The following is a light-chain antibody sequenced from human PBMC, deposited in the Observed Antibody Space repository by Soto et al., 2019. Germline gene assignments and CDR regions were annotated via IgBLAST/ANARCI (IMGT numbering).Light chain of an antibody. CDR3: QQYYSTPLT. CDR2: WAS. V-gene: IGKV4-1*01. J-gene: IGKJ4*01. Sequence: DIQMTQYPSTLSASVGDRVTITCRATQTISNWLAWYQQKPGQPPKLLIYWASTRESGVPDRFSGSGSGTDFTLTISSLQAEDVAVYYCQQYYSTPLTFGGGTKVDIK. CDR1: QTISNW.